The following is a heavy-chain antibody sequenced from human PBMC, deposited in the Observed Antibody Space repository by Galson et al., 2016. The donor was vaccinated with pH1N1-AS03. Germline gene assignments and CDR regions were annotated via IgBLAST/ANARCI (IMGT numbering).Heavy chain of an antibody. CDR2: TYYRSKWFN. Sequence: CAISGDSVSSNSVAWNWIRQSPSRGLEWLGRTYYRSKWFNEYPASVKSRITINSDTSKNQFSLQLNSVTPEDTALYVCARQIKGGMDVWGQGTTVTVSS. J-gene: IGHJ6*02. CDR1: GDSVSSNSVA. CDR3: ARQIKGGMDV. V-gene: IGHV6-1*01. D-gene: IGHD5-24*01.